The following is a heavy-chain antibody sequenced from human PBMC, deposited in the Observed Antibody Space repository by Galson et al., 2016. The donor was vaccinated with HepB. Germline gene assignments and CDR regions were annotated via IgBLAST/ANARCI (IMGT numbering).Heavy chain of an antibody. J-gene: IGHJ4*02. CDR2: IIPMSDTR. CDR1: GGTFNNYA. CDR3: MSGGFRWGELSEYLPFDY. D-gene: IGHD3-16*01. Sequence: SVKVSCKASGGTFNNYAINWVRQAPGQGLEWMGGIIPMSDTRDYAQKFKGRVSLSADKSTGTAYMEMSSLRSEDTAVYYCMSGGFRWGELSEYLPFDYWGLETLVTGSS. V-gene: IGHV1-69*06.